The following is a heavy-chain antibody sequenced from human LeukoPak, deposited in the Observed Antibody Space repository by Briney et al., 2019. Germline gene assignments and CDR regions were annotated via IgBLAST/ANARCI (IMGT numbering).Heavy chain of an antibody. V-gene: IGHV3-30*02. Sequence: GGSLRLSCAASGFTFSSYGMHWVHQAPGKGLKWVAFIRYDGSNKYYGDSVKGRFTLSRDNSKNTLYLQMNSLRAEDTAVYYCAKDLRLGELSFQFHYWGRGTLVTVSS. CDR3: AKDLRLGELSFQFHY. D-gene: IGHD3-16*02. CDR1: GFTFSSYG. J-gene: IGHJ4*02. CDR2: IRYDGSNK.